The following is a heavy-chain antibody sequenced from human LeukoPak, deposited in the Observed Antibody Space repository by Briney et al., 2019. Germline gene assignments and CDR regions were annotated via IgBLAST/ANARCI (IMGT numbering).Heavy chain of an antibody. J-gene: IGHJ4*02. CDR2: ISWNSGSI. V-gene: IGHV3-9*01. CDR1: GFTFDDYA. Sequence: GRSLRLSCAASGFTFDDYAMHWVRQAPGKGLEWVSGISWNSGSIGYADSVKGRFTISRDNAKNSLYLQMNSLRAEDTALYYCAKEYVAGTNYFDYWGQGTLVTVSS. D-gene: IGHD6-19*01. CDR3: AKEYVAGTNYFDY.